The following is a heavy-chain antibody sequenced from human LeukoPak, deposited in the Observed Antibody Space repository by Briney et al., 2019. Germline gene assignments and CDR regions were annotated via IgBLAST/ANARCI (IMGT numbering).Heavy chain of an antibody. CDR1: GVSISSYY. Sequence: SETLSLTCTVSGVSISSYYWSWIRQPPGKGLEWIGYIYYSGSTNYNPSLKSRVTISVDPSKNQFSLKLSSVTAADTAVYYCARARPVVLSFDYWGQGTLVTVSS. V-gene: IGHV4-59*01. CDR3: ARARPVVLSFDY. CDR2: IYYSGST. J-gene: IGHJ4*02. D-gene: IGHD2-15*01.